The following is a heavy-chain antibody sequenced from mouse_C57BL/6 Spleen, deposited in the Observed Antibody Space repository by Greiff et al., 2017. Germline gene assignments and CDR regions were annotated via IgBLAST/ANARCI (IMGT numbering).Heavy chain of an antibody. CDR3: ARNTMYYGSPLDY. CDR1: GYTFTSYW. Sequence: QVQLQQPGAELVKPGASVKLSCKASGYTFTSYWMHWVKQRPGQGLEWIGMIHPNSGSTNYNEKFKSKATLTVDKSSSTAYMPLSSLTSEDSAVYSCARNTMYYGSPLDYWGQGTSVTVSS. J-gene: IGHJ4*01. CDR2: IHPNSGST. V-gene: IGHV1-64*01. D-gene: IGHD1-1*01.